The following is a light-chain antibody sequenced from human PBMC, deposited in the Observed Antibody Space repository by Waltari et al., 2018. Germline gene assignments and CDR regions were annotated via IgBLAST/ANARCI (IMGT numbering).Light chain of an antibody. J-gene: IGKJ4*01. Sequence: EIVLTQSPATLSLSPGERATFPCRASHSVSSSLAWYQQNPGQAPRLLSYDASNRATGIPARFSGSGSGTDFTLAISSLEPEDFAVYYCQQGLTFGGGTKVEIK. CDR1: HSVSSS. CDR3: QQGLT. CDR2: DAS. V-gene: IGKV3-11*01.